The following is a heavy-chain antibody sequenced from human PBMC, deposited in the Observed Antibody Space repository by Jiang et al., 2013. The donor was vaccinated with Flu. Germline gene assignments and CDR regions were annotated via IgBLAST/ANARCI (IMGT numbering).Heavy chain of an antibody. CDR3: ARGPHHFMAVAGTRYFDY. D-gene: IGHD6-19*01. J-gene: IGHJ4*02. CDR1: GGTFSSYA. Sequence: GAEVKKPGSSVKVSCKASGGTFSSYAISWVRQAPGQGLEWMGGIIPIFGTANYAQKFQGRVTITADESTSTAYMELSSLRSEDTAVYYCARGPHHFMAVAGTRYFDYWGQGTLVHRLL. CDR2: IIPIFGTA. V-gene: IGHV1-69*01.